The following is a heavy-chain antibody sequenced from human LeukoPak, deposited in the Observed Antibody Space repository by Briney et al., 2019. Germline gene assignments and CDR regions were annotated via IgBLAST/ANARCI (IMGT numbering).Heavy chain of an antibody. CDR1: GFTFSSYS. V-gene: IGHV3-21*04. D-gene: IGHD2-8*01. J-gene: IGHJ4*01. CDR3: STDPRLLIY. Sequence: PGGSLRLSCTASGFTFSSYSMNWVRQAPGKGLEWVSSISTSSSYIYYADSVKGRFTISRDNAKNSLYLQMNSLRPDDAALYYCSTDPRLLIYWGHGTLVTVSS. CDR2: ISTSSSYI.